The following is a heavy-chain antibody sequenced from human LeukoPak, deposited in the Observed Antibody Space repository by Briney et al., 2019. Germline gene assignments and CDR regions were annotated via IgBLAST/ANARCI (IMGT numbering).Heavy chain of an antibody. CDR3: VRTSEGGYFDY. CDR1: GFTLSRYG. J-gene: IGHJ4*02. CDR2: INSEGSST. V-gene: IGHV3-74*01. D-gene: IGHD1-14*01. Sequence: GGSLRLSCAASGFTLSRYGMNWVRQAPGKGLVWVSRINSEGSSTTYADSVKGRFTISRDNAKNTLILQMNSLRAEDTAVYYCVRTSEGGYFDYWGQGAVVTVSS.